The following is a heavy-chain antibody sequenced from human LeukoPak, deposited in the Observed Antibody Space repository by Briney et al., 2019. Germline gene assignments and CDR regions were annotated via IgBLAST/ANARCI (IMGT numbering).Heavy chain of an antibody. V-gene: IGHV1-2*02. CDR3: ARVYCSSTSCYPGDY. Sequence: ASVKVSCKASGYTFTGYYMHWVRQAPGQGLEWMGWINPNSGGTNYAQKFQGRVTMTRDTSISTAYMELSRLRSDDTAVYYCARVYCSSTSCYPGDYWGQGTLVTVSS. CDR1: GYTFTGYY. J-gene: IGHJ4*02. D-gene: IGHD2-2*01. CDR2: INPNSGGT.